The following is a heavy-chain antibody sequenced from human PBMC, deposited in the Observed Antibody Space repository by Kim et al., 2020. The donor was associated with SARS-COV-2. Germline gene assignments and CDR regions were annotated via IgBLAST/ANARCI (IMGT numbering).Heavy chain of an antibody. CDR1: GFTFGSYG. J-gene: IGHJ5*02. D-gene: IGHD2-2*01. CDR3: ASSSSTNSEPVWFGP. Sequence: GGSLRLSCAASGFTFGSYGMSWVRQAPGKGLEWVSGLSPGGDYTYYADSVQGRFTISRDNSKNTVYLQMNSLRVEDTAVYYCASSSSTNSEPVWFGPWG. CDR2: LSPGGDYT. V-gene: IGHV3-23*01.